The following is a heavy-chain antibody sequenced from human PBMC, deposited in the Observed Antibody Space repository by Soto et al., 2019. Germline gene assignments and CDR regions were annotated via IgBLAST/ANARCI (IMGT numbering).Heavy chain of an antibody. J-gene: IGHJ6*02. CDR2: IIPIFGTA. V-gene: IGHV1-69*12. Sequence: QVQLVQSGAEVKKPGSSVQVSCKASGGTFSSYAISWVRQAPGQGLEWMGGIIPIFGTANYAQKFQGRVTITADESTSTADRELCSLRSEDTAVYCCVILSNYYYYYGIDVGGQGTTVTVSS. CDR1: GGTFSSYA. D-gene: IGHD4-4*01. CDR3: VILSNYYYYYGIDV.